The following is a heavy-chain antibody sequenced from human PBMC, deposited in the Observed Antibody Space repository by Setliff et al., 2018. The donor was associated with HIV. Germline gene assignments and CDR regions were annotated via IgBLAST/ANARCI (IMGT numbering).Heavy chain of an antibody. V-gene: IGHV5-51*01. Sequence: PGESLKISCQGSGYTFANYWIGWVRQMPGKGLEWMGIIYPGDSDSRDSPSFQGQVIISADKSLSTAYLQWSSLKASDTAIYYCARGLGVRGRGDVFDIWGQGTMGTVSS. CDR1: GYTFANYW. CDR3: ARGLGVRGRGDVFDI. J-gene: IGHJ3*02. CDR2: IYPGDSDS. D-gene: IGHD3-16*01.